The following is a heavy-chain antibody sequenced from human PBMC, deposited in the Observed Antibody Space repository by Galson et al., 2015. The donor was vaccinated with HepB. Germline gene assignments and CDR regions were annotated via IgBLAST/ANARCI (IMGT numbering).Heavy chain of an antibody. V-gene: IGHV1-69*13. J-gene: IGHJ4*02. D-gene: IGHD5-18*01. Sequence: SVKVSCKASGGTFSSYAISWVRQAPGQGLEWMGGIIPIFGTANYAQKFQGRVTITADDSTSTAYMELSSLRSEDTAVYYCASQRVNTAMAIDYWGQGTLVTVSS. CDR1: GGTFSSYA. CDR2: IIPIFGTA. CDR3: ASQRVNTAMAIDY.